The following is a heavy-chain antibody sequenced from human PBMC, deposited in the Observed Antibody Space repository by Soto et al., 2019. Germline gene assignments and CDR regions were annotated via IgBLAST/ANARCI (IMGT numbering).Heavy chain of an antibody. J-gene: IGHJ4*02. CDR2: IYHAGST. D-gene: IGHD1-26*01. CDR1: GGSITNSNW. V-gene: IGHV4-4*02. Sequence: PSETLSLTCTVSGGSITNSNWWSWVRLPPAKGLEWIGDIYHAGSTKYNPSLERRVTISVDTSNNQFALTLTSVTAADTAVYFCARGPHIVGNTTPLDSWGQGTLVTVSS. CDR3: ARGPHIVGNTTPLDS.